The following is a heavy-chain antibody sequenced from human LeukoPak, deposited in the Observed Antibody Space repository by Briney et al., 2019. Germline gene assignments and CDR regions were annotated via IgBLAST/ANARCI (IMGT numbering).Heavy chain of an antibody. D-gene: IGHD6-13*01. CDR3: AREGRSSSWFFDY. V-gene: IGHV3-33*08. Sequence: GGSLRLSCAASGFTFSSYWMSWVRQAPGKGLEWVAVIWYDGSNKYYADSVKGRFTISRDNSKNTLYLQMNSLRAEDTAVYYCAREGRSSSWFFDYWGQGTLVTVSS. CDR1: GFTFSSYW. J-gene: IGHJ4*02. CDR2: IWYDGSNK.